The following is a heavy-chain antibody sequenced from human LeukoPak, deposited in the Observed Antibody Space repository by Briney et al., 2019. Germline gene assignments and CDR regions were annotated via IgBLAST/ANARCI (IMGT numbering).Heavy chain of an antibody. V-gene: IGHV3-30*01. CDR1: GFTFSSYA. J-gene: IGHJ6*03. Sequence: GGSLRLSCAASGFTFSSYAMPWVRQAPGKGLEWVAVISYDGSNRYYADSVKGRFTISRDNSKNTLYLQMNSLKAEDTAVYYCARAPWGSPYYMDVWGKGTTVTVSS. D-gene: IGHD3-16*01. CDR2: ISYDGSNR. CDR3: ARAPWGSPYYMDV.